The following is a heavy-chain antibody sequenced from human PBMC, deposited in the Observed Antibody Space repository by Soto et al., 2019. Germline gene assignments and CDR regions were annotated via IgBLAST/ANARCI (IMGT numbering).Heavy chain of an antibody. Sequence: QVQLVQSGAEVKKPGSSVKVSCKASGGTFSSYAISWVRQAHGQGLEWMGGIIPISETTNYAQKFQGRVTITADESKSTAYMELSSLRSEDTAVYYCARSQGSSTSLEIYYYYYYGMDVWGQGTTVTVSS. V-gene: IGHV1-69*01. CDR1: GGTFSSYA. CDR2: IIPISETT. CDR3: ARSQGSSTSLEIYYYYYYGMDV. D-gene: IGHD2-2*01. J-gene: IGHJ6*02.